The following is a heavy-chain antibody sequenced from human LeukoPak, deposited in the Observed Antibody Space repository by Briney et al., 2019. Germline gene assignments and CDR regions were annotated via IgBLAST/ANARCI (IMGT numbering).Heavy chain of an antibody. CDR1: GFTFSSYW. Sequence: GGSLRLSCAASGFTFSSYWMSWVRQAPGKGLEWVANIKEDGSEKYYVDSVKGRFTISRDNSKNSLYLQMNSLRTEDTALYYCAKDVHRNTGFDYWGQGTLVTVSS. CDR3: AKDVHRNTGFDY. D-gene: IGHD5-18*01. J-gene: IGHJ4*02. V-gene: IGHV3-7*03. CDR2: IKEDGSEK.